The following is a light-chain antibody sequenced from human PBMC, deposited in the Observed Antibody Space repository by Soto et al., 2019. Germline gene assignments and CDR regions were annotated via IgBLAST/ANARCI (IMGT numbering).Light chain of an antibody. Sequence: DIEMTQSPSSLSASVGDRVTITCRASQSISNFLSWYRKSPGRAPALLIYGASTLHSGVPSRFSGSGSGTDFTLNISSLQPEDVTTYWCNQTLTPPRTFGGGTKVEI. J-gene: IGKJ4*01. CDR3: NQTLTPPRT. CDR1: QSISNF. CDR2: GAS. V-gene: IGKV1-39*01.